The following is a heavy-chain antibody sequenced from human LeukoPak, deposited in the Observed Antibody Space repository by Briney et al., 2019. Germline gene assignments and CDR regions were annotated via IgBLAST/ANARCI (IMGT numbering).Heavy chain of an antibody. Sequence: PGESLRLSCAASGITFSSYWMSWVRQAPGKGLEWVANINQDGSDKNYVDSEKGRFTISRDNAKNSLYLQMNSLRAEDTAVYYCASHNSWRFDYWGQGTLVTVSS. CDR1: GITFSSYW. CDR3: ASHNSWRFDY. CDR2: INQDGSDK. V-gene: IGHV3-7*02. J-gene: IGHJ4*02. D-gene: IGHD1-20*01.